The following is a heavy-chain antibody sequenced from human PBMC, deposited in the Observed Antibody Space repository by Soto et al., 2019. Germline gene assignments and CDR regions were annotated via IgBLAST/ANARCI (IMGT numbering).Heavy chain of an antibody. D-gene: IGHD2-8*01. J-gene: IGHJ6*02. CDR3: ARGASTDCSNGVCFSSYYYAMHV. CDR2: INPRCGGT. CDR1: GYTFSGYD. Sequence: GASVKVSCKASGYTFSGYDINWVRQAPGQGLQWLGKINPRCGGTSLSQQFQGSVTIYRDTSISTASLELRMLTSGDTAVYYCARGASTDCSNGVCFSSYYYAMHVWGQGTTVTVSS. V-gene: IGHV1-2*04.